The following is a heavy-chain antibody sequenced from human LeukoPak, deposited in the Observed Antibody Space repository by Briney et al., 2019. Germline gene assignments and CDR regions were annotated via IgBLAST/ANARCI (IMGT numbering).Heavy chain of an antibody. J-gene: IGHJ4*02. CDR1: GLTFSSHA. D-gene: IGHD2-21*01. CDR3: AKDYRIGYSDHFDY. Sequence: TGGSLRLSCVGSGLTFSSHAMSWVRQAPEKGLEWVSGIYESGQTTHYADSVKGRFSISRDNSKNTLYLQMDSLRGEDTAIYYCAKDYRIGYSDHFDYWGQGALVTVSS. CDR2: IYESGQTT. V-gene: IGHV3-23*01.